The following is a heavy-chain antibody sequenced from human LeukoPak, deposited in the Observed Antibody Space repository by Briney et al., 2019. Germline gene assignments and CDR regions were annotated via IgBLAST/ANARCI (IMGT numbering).Heavy chain of an antibody. CDR3: ARDICGYNYGCFDS. Sequence: SETLSLTCTVFGGSISGYYWSWIRQPAGKAPEWIGRIFNTGSTSYNPSLKSRVTISVDTSKNQFSLNLRSVTAADTAVYYCARDICGYNYGCFDSWGQGTLVTVSS. CDR1: GGSISGYY. J-gene: IGHJ4*02. CDR2: IFNTGST. V-gene: IGHV4-4*07. D-gene: IGHD5-18*01.